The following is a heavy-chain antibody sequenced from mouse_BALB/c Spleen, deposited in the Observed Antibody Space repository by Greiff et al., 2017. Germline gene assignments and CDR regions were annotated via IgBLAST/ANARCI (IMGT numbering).Heavy chain of an antibody. CDR2: ISSGGSYT. D-gene: IGHD1-1*01. J-gene: IGHJ4*01. CDR1: GFTFSSYT. Sequence: EVKVVESGGGLVKPGGSLKLSCAASGFTFSSYTMSWVRQTPEKRLEWVATISSGGSYTYYPDSVKGRFTISRDNAKNTLYLQMSSLKSEDTAMYYCTRHYYGSSGDAMDYWGQGTSVTVSS. V-gene: IGHV5-6-4*01. CDR3: TRHYYGSSGDAMDY.